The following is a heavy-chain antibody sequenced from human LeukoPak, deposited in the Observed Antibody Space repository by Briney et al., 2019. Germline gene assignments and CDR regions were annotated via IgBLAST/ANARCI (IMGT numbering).Heavy chain of an antibody. CDR3: ARYKVPPHQDSIMVPGVYYYFGMDV. CDR2: IIPFFGTP. D-gene: IGHD3-10*01. Sequence: SSVKVSCKASVGSFSTYAISWVRQAPGQGLEWMGGIIPFFGTPSYAQKFHGRVTITADESTNTAYMEVSSLRSEDTALYYCARYKVPPHQDSIMVPGVYYYFGMDVRGLGTTVTVSS. J-gene: IGHJ6*02. V-gene: IGHV1-69*01. CDR1: VGSFSTYA.